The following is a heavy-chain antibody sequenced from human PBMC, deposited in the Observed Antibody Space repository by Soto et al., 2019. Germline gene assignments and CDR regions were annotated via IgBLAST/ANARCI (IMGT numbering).Heavy chain of an antibody. CDR1: GGSISSYY. Sequence: SETLSLTCTVSGGSISSYYWSWIRQPPGKGLEWIGYIYYSGSTNYNPSLKSRVTISVDTSKNQFSLKLSSVTAADTAVYYCARVSLGFWSGYHPHYFDYWGQGNLVTVS. CDR3: ARVSLGFWSGYHPHYFDY. V-gene: IGHV4-59*01. J-gene: IGHJ4*02. CDR2: IYYSGST. D-gene: IGHD3-3*01.